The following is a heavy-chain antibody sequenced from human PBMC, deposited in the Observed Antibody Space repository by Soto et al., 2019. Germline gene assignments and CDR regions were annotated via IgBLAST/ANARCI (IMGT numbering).Heavy chain of an antibody. D-gene: IGHD6-13*01. J-gene: IGHJ6*02. Sequence: GGSLRLSCAASGFTFSSYAMHWVRQAPGKGLEWVAVISYDGSNKYYADSVKGRFTISRDNSKNTLYLQMNSLRAEDTAVYYCARSVLQQLPALLYYYYGMDVWGQGTTVTVSS. CDR2: ISYDGSNK. CDR1: GFTFSSYA. V-gene: IGHV3-30-3*01. CDR3: ARSVLQQLPALLYYYYGMDV.